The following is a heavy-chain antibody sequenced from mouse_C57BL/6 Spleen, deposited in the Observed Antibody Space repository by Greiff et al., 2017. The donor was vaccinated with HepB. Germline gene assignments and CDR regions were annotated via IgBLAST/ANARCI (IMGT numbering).Heavy chain of an antibody. CDR3: ARDREFHYWYFDV. J-gene: IGHJ1*03. CDR1: GYSITSGYD. CDR2: ISYSGST. D-gene: IGHD1-2*01. V-gene: IGHV3-1*01. Sequence: DVKLVESGPGMVKPSQSLSLTCTVTGYSITSGYDWHWIRHFPGNKLEWMGYISYSGSTNYNPSLKSRISITHDTSKNHFFLKLNSVTTEDTATYYCARDREFHYWYFDVWGTGTTVTVSS.